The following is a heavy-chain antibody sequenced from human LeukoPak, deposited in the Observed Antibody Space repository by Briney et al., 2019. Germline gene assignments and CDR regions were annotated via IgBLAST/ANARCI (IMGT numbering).Heavy chain of an antibody. V-gene: IGHV1-46*01. CDR2: INPSGGST. J-gene: IGHJ4*02. CDR3: ARGDTSGYYYFDY. CDR1: GYTFTGYY. D-gene: IGHD3-22*01. Sequence: GASVKVSCKASGYTFTGYYMHWVRQAPGQGLEWMGVINPSGGSTSYAQKFRGRVTMTRDTSTSTVYMELSSLRSEDTAVFYCARGDTSGYYYFDYWGQGTLVTVSS.